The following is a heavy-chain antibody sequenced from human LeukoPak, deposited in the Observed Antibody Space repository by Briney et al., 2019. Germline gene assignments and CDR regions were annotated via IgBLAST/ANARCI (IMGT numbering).Heavy chain of an antibody. Sequence: SETLSLTCTVSGASVSSGSYYWSWIRQPPGKGLEWIGYIYYSGSTNYNPSLKSRVTISVDTSKNQFPLKLSSVTAADTAVYYCARGSRGYSYGWGQGTLVTVSS. CDR3: ARGSRGYSYG. V-gene: IGHV4-61*01. CDR1: GASVSSGSYY. J-gene: IGHJ4*02. CDR2: IYYSGST. D-gene: IGHD5-18*01.